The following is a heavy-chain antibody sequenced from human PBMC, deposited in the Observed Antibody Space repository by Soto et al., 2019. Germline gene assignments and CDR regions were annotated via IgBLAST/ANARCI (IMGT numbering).Heavy chain of an antibody. Sequence: VGALRVSCAASGFTFSSYGMHWVRQAPGEGLEWVAVISYDGSNKYYADSVKGRFTISRDNSKNTLYLQMNSLRAEDTAVYYCATRYCSSTSCSISYYYYYYGMDVWGQGTTVTVSS. CDR3: ATRYCSSTSCSISYYYYYYGMDV. J-gene: IGHJ6*02. V-gene: IGHV3-30*03. CDR1: GFTFSSYG. CDR2: ISYDGSNK. D-gene: IGHD2-2*01.